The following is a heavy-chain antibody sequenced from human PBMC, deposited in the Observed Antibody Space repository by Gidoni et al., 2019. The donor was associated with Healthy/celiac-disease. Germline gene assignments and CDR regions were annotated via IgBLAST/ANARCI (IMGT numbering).Heavy chain of an antibody. D-gene: IGHD2-15*01. Sequence: QLQLQESVPGLVKPSDTLSLTCPVPGGSISSSRYYWGWIRQPPGKGLEWIGSIYYSGSTYYNPSLKSRVTISVDTSKNQFSLKLSSVTAADTAVYYCARAPKYCSGGSCYGGFDYWGQGTLVTVSS. V-gene: IGHV4-39*01. CDR3: ARAPKYCSGGSCYGGFDY. CDR1: GGSISSSRYY. J-gene: IGHJ4*02. CDR2: IYYSGST.